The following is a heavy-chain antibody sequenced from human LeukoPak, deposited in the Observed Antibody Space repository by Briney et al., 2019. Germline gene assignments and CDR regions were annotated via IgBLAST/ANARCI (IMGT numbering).Heavy chain of an antibody. CDR2: TYYRSKWYN. CDR1: GDSVSSNSAA. CDR3: ARLYSSSWYYYYGMDV. Sequence: SQTLPLTCAISGDSVSSNSAAWNWIRQSPSRGLEWLGRTYYRSKWYNDYAVSVKSRITINPDTSKNQFSLQLNSVTPEDTAVYYCARLYSSSWYYYYGMDVWGQGTTVTVSS. V-gene: IGHV6-1*01. J-gene: IGHJ6*02. D-gene: IGHD6-13*01.